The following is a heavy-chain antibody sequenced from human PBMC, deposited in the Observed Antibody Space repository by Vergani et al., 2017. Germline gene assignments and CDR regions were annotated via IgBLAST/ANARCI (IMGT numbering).Heavy chain of an antibody. J-gene: IGHJ4*02. Sequence: EVQLVESGGVVVQPGGSLRLSCSASGFTFDDYTMHWVRQAPGKGLEWVSLISWDGGSTYYADSVKGRFTISRDNAKNSLYLQMNSLRAEDTAVYYCASAVRFDYWGQGTLVTVSS. CDR3: ASAVRFDY. CDR2: ISWDGGST. D-gene: IGHD2-2*01. CDR1: GFTFDDYT. V-gene: IGHV3-43*01.